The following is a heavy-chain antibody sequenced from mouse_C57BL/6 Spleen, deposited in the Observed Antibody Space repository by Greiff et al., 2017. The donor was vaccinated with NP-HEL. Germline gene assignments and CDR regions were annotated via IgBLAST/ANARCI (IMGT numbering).Heavy chain of an antibody. CDR2: ISSGGDYI. Sequence: EVQLVESGEGLVKPGGSLKLSCAASGFTFSSYAMSWVRQTPEKRLEWVAYISSGGDYIYYADTVKGRFTISRDYARNTLYLQMSSLKSEDTAMYYCTRVDYDGYYAMDYWGQGTSVTVSS. CDR1: GFTFSSYA. J-gene: IGHJ4*01. CDR3: TRVDYDGYYAMDY. V-gene: IGHV5-9-1*02. D-gene: IGHD2-4*01.